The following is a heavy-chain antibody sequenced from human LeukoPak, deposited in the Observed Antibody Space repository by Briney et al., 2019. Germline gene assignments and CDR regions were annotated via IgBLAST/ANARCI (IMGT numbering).Heavy chain of an antibody. Sequence: SVKVSCKASGGTFSSYAISWVRQAPGQGLEWMGGIIPIFGTANYAQKFQGRVTITADESTSTAYMELSSLRSEDTAVYYCAGAGLKGGLIADDAFDIWGQGTMVTVSS. J-gene: IGHJ3*02. CDR1: GGTFSSYA. CDR2: IIPIFGTA. CDR3: AGAGLKGGLIADDAFDI. V-gene: IGHV1-69*13. D-gene: IGHD2-15*01.